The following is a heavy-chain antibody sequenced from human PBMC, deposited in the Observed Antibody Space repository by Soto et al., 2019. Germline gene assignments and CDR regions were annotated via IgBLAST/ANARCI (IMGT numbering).Heavy chain of an antibody. V-gene: IGHV4-39*01. Sequence: QLHLQESGPGLVKPSETLALTCTVSGGSISGSSFYWGWIRQPPGKGLEWIGSIYYSGTAYYNPSLKSRVTLSVDTSENQFSLRLTSVTAADTAMYYCARSWAFDYWGLGTLVTVSS. J-gene: IGHJ4*02. D-gene: IGHD1-26*01. CDR3: ARSWAFDY. CDR1: GGSISGSSFY. CDR2: IYYSGTA.